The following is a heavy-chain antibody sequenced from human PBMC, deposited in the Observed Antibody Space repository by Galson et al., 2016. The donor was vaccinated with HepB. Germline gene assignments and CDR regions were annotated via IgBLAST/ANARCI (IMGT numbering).Heavy chain of an antibody. CDR2: ISGDGSST. J-gene: IGHJ5*02. D-gene: IGHD4-11*01. Sequence: SLRLSCAASGFTFSSYWMHWVRQAPGEGLVWVSHISGDGSSTHYGDSVKGRFTVSRDNSKNTLYLQMNSLSAEDTAVYYCVRDKVTPGTNWFDPWGQGTLVTVSS. V-gene: IGHV3-74*01. CDR1: GFTFSSYW. CDR3: VRDKVTPGTNWFDP.